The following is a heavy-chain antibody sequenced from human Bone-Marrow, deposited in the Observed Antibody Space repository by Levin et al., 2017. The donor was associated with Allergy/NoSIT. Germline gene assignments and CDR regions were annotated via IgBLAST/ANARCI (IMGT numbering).Heavy chain of an antibody. V-gene: IGHV4-59*08. J-gene: IGHJ4*02. Sequence: SETLSLTCTVSGGSISSYYWSWIRQPPGKGLEWIGYIKYSGSTNYSPSLKSRVTISLDTSQNQFSLRLSSVTAADTGVYYCARHRDAYNSFDYWGQGTLVTVSS. CDR2: IKYSGST. CDR1: GGSISSYY. D-gene: IGHD5-24*01. CDR3: ARHRDAYNSFDY.